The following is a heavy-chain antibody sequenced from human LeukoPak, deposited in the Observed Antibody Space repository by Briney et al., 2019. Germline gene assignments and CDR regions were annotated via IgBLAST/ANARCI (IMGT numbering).Heavy chain of an antibody. J-gene: IGHJ3*02. CDR2: ISGSGGST. D-gene: IGHD6-19*01. CDR1: GFTFSSYA. CDR3: ATTQWLVDAFDI. Sequence: PGGSLRLSCAASGFTFSSYAMSWVRQAPGKGREWVSAISGSGGSTYYADSVRGRFTISRDNSKNTLDLQMNSLRAEDTAVYYCATTQWLVDAFDIWGQGTMVTVSS. V-gene: IGHV3-23*01.